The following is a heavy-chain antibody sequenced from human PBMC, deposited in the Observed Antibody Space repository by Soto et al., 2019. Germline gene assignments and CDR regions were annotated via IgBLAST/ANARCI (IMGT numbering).Heavy chain of an antibody. CDR3: AKVDTAREVLSYFDY. D-gene: IGHD5-18*01. J-gene: IGHJ4*02. Sequence: QVQLVESGGGVVQPGRSLRLSCAASGFTFSSYGMHWVRQAPGKGLEWVAVISYDGSNKYYADSVKGRFTISRDNSKNTLYLQMNSLRAEDTAVYYYAKVDTAREVLSYFDYWGQGTLVTVSS. CDR1: GFTFSSYG. CDR2: ISYDGSNK. V-gene: IGHV3-30*18.